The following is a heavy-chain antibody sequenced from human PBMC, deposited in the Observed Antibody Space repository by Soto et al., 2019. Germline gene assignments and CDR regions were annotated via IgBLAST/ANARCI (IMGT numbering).Heavy chain of an antibody. CDR2: ISSSSYI. CDR1: GFTFSSYS. D-gene: IGHD6-6*01. V-gene: IGHV3-21*01. CDR3: ARTTPRSVPNDY. Sequence: EVQLVESGGGLVKPGGSLRLSCAASGFTFSSYSMNWVRQAPGKGLEWVSSISSSSYIYYADSVKGRFTISRDNAKNSLYLQMNSLRAEDTAVYYCARTTPRSVPNDYWGQGTLVTVSS. J-gene: IGHJ4*02.